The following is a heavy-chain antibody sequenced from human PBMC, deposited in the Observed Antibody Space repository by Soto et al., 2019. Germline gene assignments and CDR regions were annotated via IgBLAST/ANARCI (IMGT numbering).Heavy chain of an antibody. D-gene: IGHD4-17*01. Sequence: PSETLSLTCTVSGGSISSSSYYWGWIRQPPGKGLEWIGSIYYSGSTYYNPSLKSRVTISVDTSKNQFPLKLSSVTAADTAVYYCARRRTRMTTVTTAAFYFDYWGQGTLVTVSS. CDR1: GGSISSSSYY. CDR3: ARRRTRMTTVTTAAFYFDY. CDR2: IYYSGST. V-gene: IGHV4-39*01. J-gene: IGHJ4*02.